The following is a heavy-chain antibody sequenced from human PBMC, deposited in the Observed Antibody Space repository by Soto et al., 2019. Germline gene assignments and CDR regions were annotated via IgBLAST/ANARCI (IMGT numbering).Heavy chain of an antibody. CDR1: GFDFGSFG. CDR3: SADHPHMAMGWPV. CDR2: SVVVSGST. J-gene: IGHJ6*02. V-gene: IGHV1-58*02. D-gene: IGHD1-26*01. Sequence: QMQLVQSAAEVREPGTSVRVSCRASGFDFGSFGIQFLRQTRGRGLEWIGWSVVVSGSTNYARQFQGRVDISRDMSSSTAYLDLYDLKSDATAVYFCSADHPHMAMGWPVWGQRTTVTVSS.